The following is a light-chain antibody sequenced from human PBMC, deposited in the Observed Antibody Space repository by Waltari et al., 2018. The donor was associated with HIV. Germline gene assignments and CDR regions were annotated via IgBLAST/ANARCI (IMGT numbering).Light chain of an antibody. CDR2: STK. Sequence: QTVVTQESSLTVSPGGTVPLTCAASTGVVTSAKYANWFQQKPGQAPRTQIYSTKNKQSCPPALFSVSLPGGKADLTRARATPEDEGDYYCPLSFGGSQVFGGGTKLHVL. J-gene: IGLJ3*02. CDR1: TGVVTSAKY. V-gene: IGLV7-43*01. CDR3: PLSFGGSQV.